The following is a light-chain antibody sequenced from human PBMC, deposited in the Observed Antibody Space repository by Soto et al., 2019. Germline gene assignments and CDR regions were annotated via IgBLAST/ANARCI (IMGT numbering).Light chain of an antibody. J-gene: IGLJ3*02. CDR3: CSYAGSSTFEWV. CDR2: EVN. CDR1: SSDVGSYNL. V-gene: IGLV2-23*02. Sequence: QSALTQPASVSGSPGQSITISCTGTSSDVGSYNLVSWYQQHPSKAPKLMIYEVNNRPSGVPDRFSGSKSGNAASLTISGLQAEDEADYYCCSYAGSSTFEWVFGGGTKLTVL.